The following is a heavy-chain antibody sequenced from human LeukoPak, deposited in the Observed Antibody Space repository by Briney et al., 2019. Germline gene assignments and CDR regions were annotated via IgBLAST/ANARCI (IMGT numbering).Heavy chain of an antibody. CDR1: GGMFSTTA. V-gene: IGHV1-69*13. CDR2: NIPPFGTP. Sequence: SVKVSCKASGGMFSTTAINWVRQAPGQGLEWMGGNIPPFGTPDYAQKFQGRVTITADESTSTVYMELTSLTSKDTAIYYCARDPGSSVGIVVVQHATDAFDIWGQGTMVTVSS. D-gene: IGHD2-15*01. CDR3: ARDPGSSVGIVVVQHATDAFDI. J-gene: IGHJ3*02.